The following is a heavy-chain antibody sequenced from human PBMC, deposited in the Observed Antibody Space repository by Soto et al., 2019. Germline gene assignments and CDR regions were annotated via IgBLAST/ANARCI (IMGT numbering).Heavy chain of an antibody. CDR1: GFAFSRNA. CDR2: VSADGGRT. V-gene: IGHV3-23*01. J-gene: IGHJ2*01. CDR3: VKDQTGDLVWYFDL. Sequence: GGSLILSCEASGFAFSRNAINWVRQAPGKGLEWVSSVSADGGRTYYAESVKGRFTVSRDNSKNTVFLQMNTLSAEDSAIYFCVKDQTGDLVWYFDLWGRGTLVTVSS. D-gene: IGHD7-27*01.